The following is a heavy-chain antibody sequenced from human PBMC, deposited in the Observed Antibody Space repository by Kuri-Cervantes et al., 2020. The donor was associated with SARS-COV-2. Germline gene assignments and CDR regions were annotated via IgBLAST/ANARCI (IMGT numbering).Heavy chain of an antibody. CDR3: AKGGSEYCSSTSCTLGGHLGFDY. CDR2: ISGSGGST. Sequence: GGSLRLSCAASGFTFSSFAMSWVRQTPGKGLQWVSLISGSGGSTYYTDSVKGRFTISRANSKNTLYLQMSSLRAEDTAVYYCAKGGSEYCSSTSCTLGGHLGFDYWGQGTLITFSS. CDR1: GFTFSSFA. D-gene: IGHD2-2*01. J-gene: IGHJ4*02. V-gene: IGHV3-23*01.